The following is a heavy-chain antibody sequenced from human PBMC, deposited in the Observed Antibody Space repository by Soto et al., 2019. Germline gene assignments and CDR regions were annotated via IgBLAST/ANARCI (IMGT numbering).Heavy chain of an antibody. CDR2: FNPNSGDT. D-gene: IGHD6-19*01. J-gene: IGHJ4*02. CDR3: AREASAVISLDY. V-gene: IGHV1-2*02. CDR1: GYIFTAYS. Sequence: ASVKVSCKASGYIFTAYSMHWVRQAPGQGLEWVGWFNPNSGDTIYAQKFQGRVTLTGDTSISTAYMEPYSLTSDDTAVYYCAREASAVISLDYWGQGTMVTVSS.